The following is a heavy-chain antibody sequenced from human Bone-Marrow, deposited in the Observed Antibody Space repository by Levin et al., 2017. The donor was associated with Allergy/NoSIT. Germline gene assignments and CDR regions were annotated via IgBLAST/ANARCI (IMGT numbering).Heavy chain of an antibody. Sequence: SCAVSGFNVDDYAMHWVRQAPGKGLEGVSGITWNRGKKDYADSAMGRFTNSRDSVKKSLYLEMNSLRGEDTASYYCVKDISWDGSNFHRWGQGALVTVSS. CDR3: VKDISWDGSNFHR. V-gene: IGHV3-9*01. CDR1: GFNVDDYA. J-gene: IGHJ4*02. D-gene: IGHD5-24*01. CDR2: ITWNRGKK.